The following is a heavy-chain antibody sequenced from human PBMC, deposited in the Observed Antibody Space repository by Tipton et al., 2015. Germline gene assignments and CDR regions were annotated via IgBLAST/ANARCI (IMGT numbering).Heavy chain of an antibody. CDR2: IFFSGNT. CDR3: AREVWYNDSTGYDY. Sequence: TLSLTCTVSGGSVNNDRHYWSWIRQPPGKGLEWIGYIFFSGNTNYNPSLKSRVTMSVDTSKNQFSLHLSSVTAADTAVYYCAREVWYNDSTGYDYWGQGTLVTVSS. J-gene: IGHJ4*02. V-gene: IGHV4-61*01. D-gene: IGHD3-22*01. CDR1: GGSVNNDRHY.